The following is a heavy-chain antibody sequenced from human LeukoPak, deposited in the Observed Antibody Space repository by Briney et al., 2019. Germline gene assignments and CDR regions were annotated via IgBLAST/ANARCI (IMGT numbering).Heavy chain of an antibody. CDR1: GFTFSSHY. J-gene: IGHJ4*02. CDR3: KRDGNSGWADLDY. CDR2: IRPDGSVS. V-gene: IGHV3-7*01. Sequence: PGGSLRLSCAASGFTFSSHYINWVRQAPGKGLEWVANIRPDGSVSDYVDSLKGRFTISRDNAKNSLYLQMSSLRAEDTAVYYCKRDGNSGWADLDYWGQGTLVTVSS. D-gene: IGHD6-19*01.